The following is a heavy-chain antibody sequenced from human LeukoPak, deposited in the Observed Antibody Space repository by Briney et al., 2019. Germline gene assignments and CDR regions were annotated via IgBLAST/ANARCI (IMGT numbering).Heavy chain of an antibody. J-gene: IGHJ6*02. V-gene: IGHV4-39*01. CDR1: GGSISSSSYY. CDR3: ARQTARGRGVFYYYYGRDV. CDR2: IYYSGST. D-gene: IGHD3-10*01. Sequence: NPSETLSLTCTVSGGSISSSSYYWGWIRQPPGKGLEWIGSIYYSGSTYYNPSLKSRVTISVDTSKNQFSLKLSSVTAADTAVYYCARQTARGRGVFYYYYGRDVWGQGTTVTVSS.